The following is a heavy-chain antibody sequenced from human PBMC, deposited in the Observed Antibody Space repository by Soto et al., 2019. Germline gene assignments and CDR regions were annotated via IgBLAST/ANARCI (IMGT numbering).Heavy chain of an antibody. CDR1: GFTFSSYG. J-gene: IGHJ6*02. D-gene: IGHD2-2*01. Sequence: PGGSLRLSCAASGFTFSSYGMHWVRQAPGKGLEWVAVIWYDGSNKYYADSVKGRFTISRDNSKNTLYLQMNSLRAEDTAVYYCARDSDCSSTSCYGGYYYYGMEVWGQGTTV. V-gene: IGHV3-33*01. CDR3: ARDSDCSSTSCYGGYYYYGMEV. CDR2: IWYDGSNK.